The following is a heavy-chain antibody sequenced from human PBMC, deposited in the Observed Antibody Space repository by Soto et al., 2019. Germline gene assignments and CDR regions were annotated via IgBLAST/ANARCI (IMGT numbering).Heavy chain of an antibody. V-gene: IGHV3-30-3*01. J-gene: IGHJ4*02. D-gene: IGHD6-19*01. Sequence: QVQLVESGGGVVQPGRSLRLSCAASGFTFSSYAMHWVRQAPGKGLEWVAVISYDGSNKYYADSVKGRFTISRDNSKDPLDLQMSRLRAEDTAVSYCGRGGYSRGWDVFDYWGQGTLVTVSS. CDR1: GFTFSSYA. CDR3: GRGGYSRGWDVFDY. CDR2: ISYDGSNK.